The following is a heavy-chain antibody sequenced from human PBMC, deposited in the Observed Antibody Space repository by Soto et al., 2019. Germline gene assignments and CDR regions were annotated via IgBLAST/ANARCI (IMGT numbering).Heavy chain of an antibody. J-gene: IGHJ4*02. CDR2: IYYSGST. D-gene: IGHD3-22*01. CDR1: GGSIRSGDYY. V-gene: IGHV4-30-4*01. Sequence: QVQLQESGPGLVKPSQTLSLTCTVSGGSIRSGDYYWSWIRQPPGKGLEWIGHIYYSGSTYYNPSLKSRVTISVETSKHRFPLKLSSVTAADTAVYYCASEPPSGGYLDYWGQGTLVTVSS. CDR3: ASEPPSGGYLDY.